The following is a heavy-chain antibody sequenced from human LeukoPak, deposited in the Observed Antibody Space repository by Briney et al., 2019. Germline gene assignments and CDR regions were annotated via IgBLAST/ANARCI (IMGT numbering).Heavy chain of an antibody. D-gene: IGHD6-13*01. Sequence: GGSLRLSCAASGFTVSSNYMSWVRQAPGKGLEWVSYISGSSGYTNYADSGKGRFTISRDNAKNSLYLQMNSLRAEDTAVYYCATRGHSSSWYYFDYWGQGTLVTVSS. CDR1: GFTVSSNY. J-gene: IGHJ4*02. V-gene: IGHV3-11*03. CDR3: ATRGHSSSWYYFDY. CDR2: ISGSSGYT.